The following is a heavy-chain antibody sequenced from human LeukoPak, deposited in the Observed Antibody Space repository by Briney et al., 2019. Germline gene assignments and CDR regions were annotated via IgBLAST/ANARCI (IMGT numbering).Heavy chain of an antibody. CDR3: ARDVRPDY. V-gene: IGHV3-74*01. D-gene: IGHD6-6*01. CDR1: GFTFSTYW. CDR2: INSDGSST. Sequence: GGSLRLSCAASGFTFSTYWMHWVRQAPGKGLVWVSHINSDGSSTSYADSVKGRFSISRDNAKNSLYLQMNALRAEDTAVYYCARDVRPDYWGQGTLVTVST. J-gene: IGHJ4*02.